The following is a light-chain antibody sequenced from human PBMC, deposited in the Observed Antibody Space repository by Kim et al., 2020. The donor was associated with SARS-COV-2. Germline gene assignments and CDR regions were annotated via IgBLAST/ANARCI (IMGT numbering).Light chain of an antibody. CDR2: YDR. V-gene: IGLV3-21*04. CDR3: QVWDSSRHVV. CDR1: NIGSKS. J-gene: IGLJ2*01. Sequence: SYELTQPPSVSVAPGQTASITCKGNNIGSKSVYWYQQKPGQAPVLLIYYDRDRPSGIPERFSGSNSGNTATLTISRVEAGDEADYYCQVWDSSRHVVLGGGTKLTVL.